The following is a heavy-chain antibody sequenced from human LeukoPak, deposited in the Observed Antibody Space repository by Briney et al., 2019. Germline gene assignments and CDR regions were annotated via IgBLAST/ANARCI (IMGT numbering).Heavy chain of an antibody. CDR3: ATDSQQLWLRWYAFDI. J-gene: IGHJ3*02. D-gene: IGHD5-18*01. V-gene: IGHV1-24*01. Sequence: ASVKVSCKVSGYTLTELSMHWVRQAPGKGLEWMGGFDPEDGETIYAQKFHGRVTMTEDTSTDTAYMELSSLRSEDTAVYYCATDSQQLWLRWYAFDIWGQGTMVTVSS. CDR1: GYTLTELS. CDR2: FDPEDGET.